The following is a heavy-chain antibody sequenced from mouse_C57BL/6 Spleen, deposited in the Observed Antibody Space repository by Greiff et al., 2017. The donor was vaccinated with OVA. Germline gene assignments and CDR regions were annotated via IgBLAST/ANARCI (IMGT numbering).Heavy chain of an antibody. D-gene: IGHD2-2*01. V-gene: IGHV5-16*01. Sequence: EVQLVESEGGLVQPGSSMKLSCTASGFTFSDYYMAWVRQVPEKGLEWVANINYDGSSTYYLDSLKSRFIISRDNAKNILYLQMSNLKSEDTATDYCARAYGYDGLYYFDYWGQGTTLTVSS. J-gene: IGHJ2*01. CDR3: ARAYGYDGLYYFDY. CDR2: INYDGSST. CDR1: GFTFSDYY.